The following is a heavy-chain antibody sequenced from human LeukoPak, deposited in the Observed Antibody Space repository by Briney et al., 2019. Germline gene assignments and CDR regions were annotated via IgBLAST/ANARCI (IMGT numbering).Heavy chain of an antibody. J-gene: IGHJ6*03. V-gene: IGHV3-23*01. CDR1: GFTFSSYA. D-gene: IGHD3-10*01. Sequence: GGSLRLSCAASGFTFSSYAMSWVRQAPGKGLEWVSAISGSGGSTYYADSVKGRFTISRDNSKNTLYLQMNSLRAEDTAVYYCAKDILYYYGSGSYTRRGYYYYMDVWGKGTTVTVSS. CDR2: ISGSGGST. CDR3: AKDILYYYGSGSYTRRGYYYYMDV.